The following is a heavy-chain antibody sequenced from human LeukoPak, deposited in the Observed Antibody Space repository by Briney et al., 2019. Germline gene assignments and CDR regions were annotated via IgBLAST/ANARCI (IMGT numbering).Heavy chain of an antibody. CDR1: DGSINKYY. J-gene: IGHJ6*03. Sequence: PSETLSLTCSVSDGSINKYYWSWIRQPPGKGLEWIAYIFYSGSTNNNTNYNPSLQSRVTISVDTSKNQFSLKLSSVTAADTAVYYCARETSQKGAHYMDVWGKGTTVTISS. CDR2: IFYSGSTNNNT. CDR3: ARETSQKGAHYMDV. V-gene: IGHV4-59*01. D-gene: IGHD3-16*01.